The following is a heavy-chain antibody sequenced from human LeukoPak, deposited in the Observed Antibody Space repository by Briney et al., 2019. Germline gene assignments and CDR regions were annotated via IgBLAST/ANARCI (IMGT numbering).Heavy chain of an antibody. CDR2: INHSGST. J-gene: IGHJ4*02. V-gene: IGHV4-34*01. D-gene: IGHD3-9*01. CDR1: GGSFSGYY. CDR3: ARVPGRYFDRQNKYYFDY. Sequence: SETLSLTCAVYGGSFSGYYWSWIRQPPGKGLEWIGEINHSGSTNYNPSLKSRVTISVDTSKNQFSLKLSSVTAADTAVYYCARVPGRYFDRQNKYYFDYWGQGTLVTVSS.